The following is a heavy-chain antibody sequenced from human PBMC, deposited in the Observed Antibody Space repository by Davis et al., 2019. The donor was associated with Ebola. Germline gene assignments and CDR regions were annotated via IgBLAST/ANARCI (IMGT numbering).Heavy chain of an antibody. CDR3: ARDSTITIFGVVIIPQEYYYGMDV. D-gene: IGHD3-3*01. CDR1: GFTFSSYN. V-gene: IGHV3-48*02. Sequence: GESLKISCAASGFTFSSYNMNWVRQAPGKGLEWVSYISSSSSTIYYADSVKGRFTMSRDNAKNSLYLQMNSLRDEDTAVYYCARDSTITIFGVVIIPQEYYYGMDVWGKGTTVTVSS. J-gene: IGHJ6*04. CDR2: ISSSSSTI.